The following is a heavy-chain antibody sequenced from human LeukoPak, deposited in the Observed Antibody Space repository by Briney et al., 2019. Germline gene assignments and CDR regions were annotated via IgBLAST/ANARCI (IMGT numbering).Heavy chain of an antibody. V-gene: IGHV3-23*01. J-gene: IGHJ4*02. CDR3: ARDQYGLGYGSLFDY. D-gene: IGHD3-10*01. CDR2: MSGSDAAT. Sequence: PGGSLRLSCAASGFSFSIYAMSWVRQAPGKGVEWVTVMSGSDAATYYADSVKGRFTISRDNAKKSLYLEMNSLRAEDTAVYYCARDQYGLGYGSLFDYWGQGTLVTVSS. CDR1: GFSFSIYA.